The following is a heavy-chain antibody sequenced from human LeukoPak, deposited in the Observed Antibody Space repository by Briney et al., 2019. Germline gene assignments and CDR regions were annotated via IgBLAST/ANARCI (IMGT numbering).Heavy chain of an antibody. CDR2: ISYSGST. J-gene: IGHJ4*02. Sequence: SETLSLTCTVSGGSISSYYWSWIRQPPGKGLEWIGYISYSGSTNYNPSLKSRVTLSVDTSKNQFSLKLSSVTAADTAVYYCARHYCSGGTCYSFDSWGQGTLVTVSS. CDR3: ARHYCSGGTCYSFDS. D-gene: IGHD2-15*01. CDR1: GGSISSYY. V-gene: IGHV4-59*08.